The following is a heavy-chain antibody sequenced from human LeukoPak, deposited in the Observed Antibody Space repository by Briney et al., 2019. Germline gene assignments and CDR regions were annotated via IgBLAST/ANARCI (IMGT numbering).Heavy chain of an antibody. CDR3: ASTTPPAAGTFDY. J-gene: IGHJ4*02. Sequence: SETLSLTCTVSGGSISSSSYYWGWIRQPPGKGLEWIGSIYYSGSTYYNPSLKSRVTISVDTSKNQFSLKLSSVTAADTAVYYCASTTPPAAGTFDYWGQGTLVTVSS. D-gene: IGHD6-13*01. CDR2: IYYSGST. V-gene: IGHV4-39*01. CDR1: GGSISSSSYY.